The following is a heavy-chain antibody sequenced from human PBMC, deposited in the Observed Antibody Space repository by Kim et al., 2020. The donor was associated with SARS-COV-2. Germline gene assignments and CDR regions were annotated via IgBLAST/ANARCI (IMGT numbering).Heavy chain of an antibody. CDR3: TRDLSTGMPRGFDY. CDR1: GFIFRTYS. V-gene: IGHV3-21*01. CDR2: ISSGSDYI. J-gene: IGHJ4*02. D-gene: IGHD5-18*01. Sequence: GGSLRLSCAASGFIFRTYSINWVRQAPGKGLEWVSTISSGSDYIYYADSVKGRFTISRDNARNSVYLQMSSMRAEDTAEYYCTRDLSTGMPRGFDYWGQGTPVTVSS.